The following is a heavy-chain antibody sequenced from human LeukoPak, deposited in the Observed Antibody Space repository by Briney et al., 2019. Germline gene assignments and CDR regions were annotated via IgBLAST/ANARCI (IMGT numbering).Heavy chain of an antibody. CDR3: ARVGHSVWYSNYDYSPYAY. Sequence: GGSLRLFCGACGFTLSSYWEHCLRDAPGRARVWVSRINSDGSSASYPNCMTCRFTISRDNAKNTLYLHMNSLRAEDTAVYYCARVGHSVWYSNYDYSPYAYWGQGTLVTVSS. V-gene: IGHV3-74*01. CDR2: INSDGSSA. D-gene: IGHD5/OR15-5a*01. J-gene: IGHJ4*02. CDR1: GFTLSSYW.